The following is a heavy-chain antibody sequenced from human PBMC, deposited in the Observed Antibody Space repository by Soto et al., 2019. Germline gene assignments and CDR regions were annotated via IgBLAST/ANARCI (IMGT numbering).Heavy chain of an antibody. CDR2: INAGNGNT. CDR1: GYTFTSYA. CDR3: AIDSELTYDYIWGSFAEYFQH. D-gene: IGHD3-16*01. J-gene: IGHJ1*01. Sequence: ASVKVSCKASGYTFTSYAMHWVRQAPGQRLEWMGWINAGNGNTKYSQKFQGRVTITRDTSASTAYMELSSLRSEDTAVYYCAIDSELTYDYIWGSFAEYFQHWGQGTLVTVSS. V-gene: IGHV1-3*01.